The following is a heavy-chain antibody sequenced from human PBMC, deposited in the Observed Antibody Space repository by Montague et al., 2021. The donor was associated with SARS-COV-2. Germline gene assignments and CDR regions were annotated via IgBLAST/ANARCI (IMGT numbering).Heavy chain of an antibody. J-gene: IGHJ4*02. Sequence: SETLSLTCTVSGDSISGTVYYWGWMRQPPGKRREWIGTIYHTGITHYNPSLKSRVTLSVDTSKNQLSLNVTSVTAADTAGSFCVRVAWIGELSVVDDWGQGTLVAVSS. CDR2: IYHTGIT. V-gene: IGHV4-39*07. CDR3: VRVAWIGELSVVDD. D-gene: IGHD1-7*01. CDR1: GDSISGTVYY.